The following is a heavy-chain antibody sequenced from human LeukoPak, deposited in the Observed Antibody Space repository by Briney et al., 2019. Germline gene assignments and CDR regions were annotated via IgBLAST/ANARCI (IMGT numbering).Heavy chain of an antibody. J-gene: IGHJ4*02. CDR1: GGSFSGYY. V-gene: IGHV4-34*01. D-gene: IGHD3-9*01. CDR3: AREDILTGAFDY. Sequence: PSETLSLTCAVYGGSFSGYYWSWIRQPPGKGLEWIGEINHSGSTNYNPSLKSRVTISVDTSKNQFSLKLSSVTAADTAVYYCAREDILTGAFDYWGQGTLVTVSS. CDR2: INHSGST.